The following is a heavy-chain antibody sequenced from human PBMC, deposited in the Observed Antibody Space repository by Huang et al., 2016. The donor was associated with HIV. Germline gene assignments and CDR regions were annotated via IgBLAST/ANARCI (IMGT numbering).Heavy chain of an antibody. V-gene: IGHV4-39*01. CDR1: GGSISSSSYY. J-gene: IGHJ4*02. CDR2: ISYSGST. D-gene: IGHD1-26*01. Sequence: QLQLQESGPGLVKPSETLSLTCTVPGGSISSSSYYWGWIRQPPGKGLEWIWSISYSGSTYYNPTLKSRVTISVDRSKHQFSLKLSSVTAADTAVYYCARHKGSSPFYFDYWGQGTLVTVSS. CDR3: ARHKGSSPFYFDY.